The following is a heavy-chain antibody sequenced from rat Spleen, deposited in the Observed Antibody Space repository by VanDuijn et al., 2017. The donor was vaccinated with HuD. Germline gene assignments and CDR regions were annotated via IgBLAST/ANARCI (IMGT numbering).Heavy chain of an antibody. Sequence: QVQLKESGPGLVQPSQTLSLTCTVAGFSLTSYNVHWVRQPPGKGLEWMGVIWNTGGTRYNSALKSRLSITKDTPKSQVFLKMNSLQTDDTAIYFCTSLFLPNSRAFDYWGQGVMVTVSS. J-gene: IGHJ2*01. CDR1: GFSLTSYN. D-gene: IGHD1-4*01. CDR3: TSLFLPNSRAFDY. V-gene: IGHV2-41*01. CDR2: IWNTGGT.